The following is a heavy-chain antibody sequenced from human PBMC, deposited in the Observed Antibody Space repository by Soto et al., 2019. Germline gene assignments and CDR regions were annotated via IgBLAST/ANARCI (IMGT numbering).Heavy chain of an antibody. Sequence: QVQLVQSGTEVKKPGSSVKVSCKASGGTFRSNAISWVRQAPGQGLEWMGGLIPIFGTTNYAQKFQGRVTITADESASPAYMELSSLRSDDTAVYDCASLPSFYYGSGYGMDVWGQGTTVTGSS. V-gene: IGHV1-69*01. J-gene: IGHJ6*02. CDR3: ASLPSFYYGSGYGMDV. CDR2: LIPIFGTT. D-gene: IGHD3-10*01. CDR1: GGTFRSNA.